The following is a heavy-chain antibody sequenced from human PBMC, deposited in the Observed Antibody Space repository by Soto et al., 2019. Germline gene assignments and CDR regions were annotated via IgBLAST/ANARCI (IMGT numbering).Heavy chain of an antibody. D-gene: IGHD3-9*01. J-gene: IGHJ3*02. Sequence: ASVKVSCKASGYTFTGYYMHWVRQAPGQGLEWMGWINPNSGGTNYAQKFQGWVTMTRDTSISTAYMELSRLRSDDTAVYYCAREMIKHYDILTGSATAHAFDIWGQGTMVTVSS. V-gene: IGHV1-2*04. CDR1: GYTFTGYY. CDR3: AREMIKHYDILTGSATAHAFDI. CDR2: INPNSGGT.